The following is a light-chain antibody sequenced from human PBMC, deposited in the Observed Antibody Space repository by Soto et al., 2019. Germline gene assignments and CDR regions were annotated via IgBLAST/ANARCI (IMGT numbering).Light chain of an antibody. CDR2: GAS. V-gene: IGKV3-15*01. CDR1: QSVSRN. CDR3: QQYNNWPPWT. J-gene: IGKJ1*01. Sequence: DMVLTQSPATLSVSPGERATLSCRASQSVSRNLAWYQQKPGQAPRLLIFGASTRATGIPARFSGSGSGTDFNLTITSLQSEDFAVYYCQQYNNWPPWTFGQGTKVEIK.